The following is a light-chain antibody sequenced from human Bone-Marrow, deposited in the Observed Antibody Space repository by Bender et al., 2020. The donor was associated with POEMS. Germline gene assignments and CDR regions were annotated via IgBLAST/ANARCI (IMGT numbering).Light chain of an antibody. CDR3: QAWDSSSVV. CDR1: KLRANF. J-gene: IGLJ2*01. Sequence: SYELTQPPSVSVSPWQTARISCSGDKLRANFASWYQQKPGQSPILVLSPDNRRPSGIPARFSGSYSGNTATLTISGTQAMDEADYYCQAWDSSSVVFGGGTKLTVL. CDR2: PDN. V-gene: IGLV3-1*01.